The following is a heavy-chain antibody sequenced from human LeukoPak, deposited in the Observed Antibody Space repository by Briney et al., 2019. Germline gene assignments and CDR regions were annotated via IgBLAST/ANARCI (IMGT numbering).Heavy chain of an antibody. J-gene: IGHJ4*02. CDR2: INPNSGGT. V-gene: IGHV1-2*02. D-gene: IGHD6-13*01. Sequence: ASVKVSCKASGYTFTGYYMHWVRQAPGQGLEWMGWINPNSGGTNYAKKFQGRVTMTRDTSISTAYMELSRLRSDDTAVYYCAPREQLGHFDYWGQGTLVTVSS. CDR3: APREQLGHFDY. CDR1: GYTFTGYY.